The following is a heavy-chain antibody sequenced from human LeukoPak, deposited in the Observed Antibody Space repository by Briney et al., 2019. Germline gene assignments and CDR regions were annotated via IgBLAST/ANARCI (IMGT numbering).Heavy chain of an antibody. Sequence: KPGRSLRLSCAASGFTFSDYYMSWIRQAPGKGLEWVSYISSSGSTIYYADSVKGRFTISRDNAKNSLYLQMNSLRAEDTAVYYCARDRVVPAAILHYYYYYMDVWGKGTTVTVSS. J-gene: IGHJ6*03. CDR3: ARDRVVPAAILHYYYYYMDV. CDR1: GFTFSDYY. V-gene: IGHV3-11*01. D-gene: IGHD2-2*01. CDR2: ISSSGSTI.